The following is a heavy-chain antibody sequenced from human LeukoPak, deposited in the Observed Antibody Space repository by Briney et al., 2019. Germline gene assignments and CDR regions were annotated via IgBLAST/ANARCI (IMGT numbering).Heavy chain of an antibody. V-gene: IGHV4-59*01. D-gene: IGHD5-18*01. CDR1: GGSISSYY. J-gene: IGHJ4*02. Sequence: SETLSLTCTVSGGSISSYYWSWIRQPPGKGLEWIGYIYYSGSTNYNPSLKSRVNISVDTYKNQFSLKLSSVIAADTVVYYCARGVRGYSYGYSDYWGQGTLVTVSS. CDR3: ARGVRGYSYGYSDY. CDR2: IYYSGST.